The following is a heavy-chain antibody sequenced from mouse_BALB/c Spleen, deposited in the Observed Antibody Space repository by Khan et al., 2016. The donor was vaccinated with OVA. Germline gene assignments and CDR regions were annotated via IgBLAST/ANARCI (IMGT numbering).Heavy chain of an antibody. CDR1: GFTFSSYG. J-gene: IGHJ4*01. CDR2: ISSGGSYT. D-gene: IGHD1-1*01. Sequence: EVELVESGGDLVKPGGSLKLSCAASGFTFSSYGMSWVRQTPDKRLEWVATISSGGSYTYYPDSVKGRFTISRDNAKNTLYLQMSSLKSEDTAMYYCARHGITTVVAGYYYAMDYWGQGPSVTVSS. V-gene: IGHV5-6*01. CDR3: ARHGITTVVAGYYYAMDY.